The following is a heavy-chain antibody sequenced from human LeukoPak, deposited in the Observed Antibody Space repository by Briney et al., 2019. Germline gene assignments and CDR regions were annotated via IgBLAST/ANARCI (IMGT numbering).Heavy chain of an antibody. V-gene: IGHV3-30*18. Sequence: GGSLRLSCAASGFTFSSYGMHWVRQAPGKGLEWVAVISYDGSNKYYADSVKGRFTISRDNSKNTLYLQMNGLRAEDTAVYYCANENFDYWGQGTLVTVSS. CDR1: GFTFSSYG. CDR2: ISYDGSNK. CDR3: ANENFDY. J-gene: IGHJ4*02.